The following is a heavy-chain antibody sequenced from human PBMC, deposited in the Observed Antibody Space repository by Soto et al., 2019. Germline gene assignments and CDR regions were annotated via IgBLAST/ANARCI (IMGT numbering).Heavy chain of an antibody. CDR2: IYYSGST. D-gene: IGHD3-3*01. CDR3: ARRYDFWSGYNYGMDV. CDR1: GGSISSGGDY. V-gene: IGHV4-31*03. Sequence: SETLSLTCTVSGGSISSGGDYWSWIRQHPGKGLEWIGYIYYSGSTYYNPSLKSRVTISVDTSKNQFSLKLSSVTAADTAVYYCARRYDFWSGYNYGMDVWGQGTTVTVSS. J-gene: IGHJ6*02.